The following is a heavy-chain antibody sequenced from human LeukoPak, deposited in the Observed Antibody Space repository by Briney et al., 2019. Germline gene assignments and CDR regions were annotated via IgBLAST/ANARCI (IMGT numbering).Heavy chain of an antibody. CDR3: ARGWESSYDDPFDD. CDR2: IYYSGST. V-gene: IGHV4-59*01. Sequence: SETLSLTCTVSGGSISRYYWGWIRQPPRKGLEWIGSIYYSGSTNYNPSLKSRVTISVNTSKNQISLKLSSMTAAGTAVYYCARGWESSYDDPFDDWGQGTLVTVSS. J-gene: IGHJ4*02. CDR1: GGSISRYY. D-gene: IGHD5-12*01.